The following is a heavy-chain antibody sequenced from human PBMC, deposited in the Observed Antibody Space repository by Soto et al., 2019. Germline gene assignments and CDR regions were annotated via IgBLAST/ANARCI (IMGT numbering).Heavy chain of an antibody. CDR2: IYISGST. Sequence: QVQLQASGPGLVKPSETLSLTCTVSGGSISSYYWSWIRQPAGKGLEWIGRIYISGSTNYNPALKSRVTMSVDTSKNQFPLKLTSVTAADTAVYYCAGDGPGNYNWFDPWGQGTLVTVSS. CDR3: AGDGPGNYNWFDP. V-gene: IGHV4-4*07. J-gene: IGHJ5*02. CDR1: GGSISSYY.